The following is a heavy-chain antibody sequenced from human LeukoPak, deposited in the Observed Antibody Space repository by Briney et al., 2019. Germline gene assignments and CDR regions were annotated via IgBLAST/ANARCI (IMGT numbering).Heavy chain of an antibody. CDR3: ARVTGYMIEDYFDY. V-gene: IGHV4-59*02. J-gene: IGHJ4*02. CDR2: IYYSGST. Sequence: PGGSLRLSCAASGFTVSNNYMSWIRQPPGTGLEWIGYIYYSGSTNYNPSLKSRVTISVETSKNQFSLKLSSVTAADTAVYYCARVTGYMIEDYFDYWGQGTLVTVSS. D-gene: IGHD3-22*01. CDR1: GFTVSNNY.